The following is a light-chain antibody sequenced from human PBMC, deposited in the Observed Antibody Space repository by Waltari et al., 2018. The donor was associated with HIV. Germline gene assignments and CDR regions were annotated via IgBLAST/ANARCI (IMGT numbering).Light chain of an antibody. J-gene: IGLJ1*01. CDR2: YDD. CDR3: AAWDDSLKAFV. V-gene: IGLV1-36*01. Sequence: QSVLTQPPSVSGAPGQRVTISCSRGSSNIEKNAVNWYQHLPGKAPKLLIYYDDLLSSGVSDRFSGSKSGTSASLAISGLQSEDEADYYCAAWDDSLKAFVFGTGTMVTVL. CDR1: SSNIEKNA.